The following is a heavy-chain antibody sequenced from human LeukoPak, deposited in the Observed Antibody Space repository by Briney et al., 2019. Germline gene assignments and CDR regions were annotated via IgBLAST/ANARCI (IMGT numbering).Heavy chain of an antibody. CDR3: ANEDIVVVPAARGAFDI. V-gene: IGHV3-74*01. J-gene: IGHJ3*02. D-gene: IGHD2-2*01. CDR2: IRHDAGVT. Sequence: PGGSLRLSCAASGFTFSNYWMHWVRQAPGKGLVWVSRIRHDAGVTTYADSVKGRFTISRDNAKNTLYLQMDSLRAEDTAVYYCANEDIVVVPAARGAFDIWGQGTMVTVSS. CDR1: GFTFSNYW.